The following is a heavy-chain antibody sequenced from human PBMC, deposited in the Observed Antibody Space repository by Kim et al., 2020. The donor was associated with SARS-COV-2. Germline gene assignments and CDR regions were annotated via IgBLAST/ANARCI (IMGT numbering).Heavy chain of an antibody. V-gene: IGHV3-23*01. J-gene: IGHJ4*02. D-gene: IGHD5-12*01. CDR3: AEADQGYPYYFGY. Sequence: CADSVKGRLTVSRDNSKDTLSLQMNSLRAEDTAVYYCAEADQGYPYYFGYWGQGTLVTVSS.